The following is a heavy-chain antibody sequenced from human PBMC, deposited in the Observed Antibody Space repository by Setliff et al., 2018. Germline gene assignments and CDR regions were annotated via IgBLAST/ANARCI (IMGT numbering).Heavy chain of an antibody. CDR3: VREGVDSRPSTDYRYYMDV. Sequence: SVKVSCKASGATFSSYGISWVRQAPGQGLEWMGGTIPMFGTTEYAQKFQGRLTIITDESTNTAFTQLSSLRSDDTAVYYCVREGVDSRPSTDYRYYMDVWGKGTTVTVSS. J-gene: IGHJ6*03. CDR1: GATFSSYG. CDR2: TIPMFGTT. D-gene: IGHD3-22*01. V-gene: IGHV1-69*05.